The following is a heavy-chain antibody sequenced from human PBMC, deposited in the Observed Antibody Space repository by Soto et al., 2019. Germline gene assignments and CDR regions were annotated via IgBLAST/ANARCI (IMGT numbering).Heavy chain of an antibody. V-gene: IGHV1-46*01. CDR3: ARDQGLRGVVTATPSDY. CDR1: GYTFTSYY. CDR2: INPSGGST. J-gene: IGHJ4*02. Sequence: QVQLVQSGAEVKKPGASVKVSCKASGYTFTSYYMHWVRQAPGQGLEWMGIINPSGGSTSYAQKFQGRVTMTRDTSTSTVYMELSSLRSEDTAVYYCARDQGLRGVVTATPSDYWGQGTQVTVSS. D-gene: IGHD2-21*02.